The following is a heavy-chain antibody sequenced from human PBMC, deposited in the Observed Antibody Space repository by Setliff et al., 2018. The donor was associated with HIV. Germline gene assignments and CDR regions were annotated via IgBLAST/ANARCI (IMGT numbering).Heavy chain of an antibody. Sequence: KTSETLSLTCTVSGGSISSYYWSWIRQPPGKGLEWIGYIYYSGSTNYNPSLKSRVTISVDTSKNQFSLKLSSVTAADTAVYYCARAGYSGYDDAFDTWGQGKMVTVSS. J-gene: IGHJ3*02. V-gene: IGHV4-59*01. CDR3: ARAGYSGYDDAFDT. CDR1: GGSISSYY. D-gene: IGHD5-12*01. CDR2: IYYSGST.